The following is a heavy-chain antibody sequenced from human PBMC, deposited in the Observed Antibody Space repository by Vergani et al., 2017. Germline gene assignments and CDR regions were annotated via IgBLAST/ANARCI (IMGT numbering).Heavy chain of an antibody. CDR3: ARHGGYSYGWELDY. CDR2: IYTSGST. D-gene: IGHD5-18*01. J-gene: IGHJ4*02. V-gene: IGHV4-4*09. Sequence: QVQLQESGPGLVKPSETLSLTCTVSGGSISSYYWSWTRQPPGKGLEWIGYIYTSGSTNYNPSLKSRVTISVDTSKNQFSLKLSSVTAADTAVYYCARHGGYSYGWELDYWGQGTLVTVSS. CDR1: GGSISSYY.